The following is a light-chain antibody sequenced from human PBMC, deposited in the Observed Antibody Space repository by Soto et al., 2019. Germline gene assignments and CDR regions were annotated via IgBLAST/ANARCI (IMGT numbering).Light chain of an antibody. CDR2: GAA. CDR1: QSVFSS. J-gene: IGKJ1*01. Sequence: EIAMTQSPATLSVSPGERATLSCRASQSVFSSLAWFQQKPGQAPRLLIYGAATRATGIPARFSGSGSGTEFTLTISSLQSEDLAVYFCQQYHNWPAFGQGTKVDIK. CDR3: QQYHNWPA. V-gene: IGKV3-15*01.